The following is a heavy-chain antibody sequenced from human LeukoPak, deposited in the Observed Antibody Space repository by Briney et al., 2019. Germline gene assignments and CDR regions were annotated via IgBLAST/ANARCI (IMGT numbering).Heavy chain of an antibody. CDR2: ISPNSGGT. CDR1: GYTFTGYY. J-gene: IGHJ5*02. V-gene: IGHV1-2*02. Sequence: ASVKVSCKASGYTFTGYYMHWVRQAPGQGLEWMGWISPNSGGTNYAQKFQGRVTMTRDTSISTAYMELSRLRSDDTAVYYCAREGARYDFWSGYPLGIDPWGQGTLVTVSS. D-gene: IGHD3-3*01. CDR3: AREGARYDFWSGYPLGIDP.